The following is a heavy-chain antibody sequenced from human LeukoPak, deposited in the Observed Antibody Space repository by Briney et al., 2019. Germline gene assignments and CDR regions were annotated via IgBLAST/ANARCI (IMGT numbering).Heavy chain of an antibody. V-gene: IGHV1-69*13. D-gene: IGHD3-10*01. CDR3: ARGPTHYGSGGGFDY. Sequence: SVKVSCKASGGTFSSYAISWVRQAPGQGLEWMGGIIPIFGTANYAQKFQGRVTITADESTSAAYMELSSLRSEDTAVYYCARGPTHYGSGGGFDYWGQGTLVTVSS. CDR2: IIPIFGTA. CDR1: GGTFSSYA. J-gene: IGHJ4*02.